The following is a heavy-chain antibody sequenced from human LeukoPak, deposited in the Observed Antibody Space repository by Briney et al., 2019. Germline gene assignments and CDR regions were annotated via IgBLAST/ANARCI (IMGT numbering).Heavy chain of an antibody. CDR3: ARGRHDITMIVVVMTSVSYYLDV. Sequence: PSETLSLTCTVSGGSITSSGFYWGWIRQPPGKGLEWIGNIYYGGSAYYNPSLKSRVTISVDTSKNQFSLKLRSVTAADTAVYYCARGRHDITMIVVVMTSVSYYLDVWGKGTTVTVS. D-gene: IGHD3-22*01. CDR2: IYYGGSA. J-gene: IGHJ6*03. CDR1: GGSITSSGFY. V-gene: IGHV4-39*07.